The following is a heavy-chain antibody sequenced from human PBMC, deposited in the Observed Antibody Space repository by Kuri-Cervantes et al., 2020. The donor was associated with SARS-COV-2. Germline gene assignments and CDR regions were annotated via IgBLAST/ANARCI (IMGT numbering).Heavy chain of an antibody. Sequence: SETLSLTCTVSGGSISSGGYYWSWIRQHPGKGLEWIGYIYYSGSTNYNPSLKSRVTISVDKSKNQFSLKLSSVTAADTAVYYCARDLNGGSDYWGQGTLVTVSS. CDR2: IYYSGST. V-gene: IGHV4-31*03. D-gene: IGHD3-10*01. J-gene: IGHJ4*02. CDR1: GGSISSGGYY. CDR3: ARDLNGGSDY.